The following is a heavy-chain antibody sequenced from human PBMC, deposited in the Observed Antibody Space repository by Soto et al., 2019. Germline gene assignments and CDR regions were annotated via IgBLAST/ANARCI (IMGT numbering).Heavy chain of an antibody. CDR2: INAGNGNT. CDR1: GYTCTTYA. D-gene: IGHD1-26*01. J-gene: IGHJ4*02. V-gene: IGHV1-3*05. CDR3: ASEKWELDSGFDY. Sequence: QVQLVQSGAEEKKPGASVKVSCKASGYTCTTYAMHWVRQAPGQRLEWMGWINAGNGNTKYSQKFQGRVTITRDTSASTAYMELSSLRSEDTAVYYCASEKWELDSGFDYWGQGTLVTVSS.